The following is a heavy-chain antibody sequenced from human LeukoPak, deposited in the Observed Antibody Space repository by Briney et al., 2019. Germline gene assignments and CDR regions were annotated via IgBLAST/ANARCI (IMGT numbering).Heavy chain of an antibody. D-gene: IGHD5-18*01. CDR3: ARRGYSYGFGWYFDL. V-gene: IGHV3-13*01. CDR2: IGTAGDT. Sequence: GGSLRLSCAASGFTFSSYDMHWVRQATGKGLEWVSAIGTAGDTYYPGSVKGRFTISRENAKNSLYLQMNSLRAGDTAVYYCARRGYSYGFGWYFDLWGRGTLVTVSS. J-gene: IGHJ2*01. CDR1: GFTFSSYD.